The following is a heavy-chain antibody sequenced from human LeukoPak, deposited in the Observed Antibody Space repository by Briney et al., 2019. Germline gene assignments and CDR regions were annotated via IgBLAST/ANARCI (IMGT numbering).Heavy chain of an antibody. V-gene: IGHV3-23*01. CDR3: AKAPLLTTVTHFDY. D-gene: IGHD4-17*01. CDR1: GITFSSYA. CDR2: ISGGGGST. J-gene: IGHJ4*02. Sequence: GGSLRLSCAASGITFSSYAMNWVRQAPGKGLEWVSGISGGGGSTYYADSVKGRFTISRDNSKNTLYLQMNSLRAEDTAVYYCAKAPLLTTVTHFDYWGQGTLVTVSS.